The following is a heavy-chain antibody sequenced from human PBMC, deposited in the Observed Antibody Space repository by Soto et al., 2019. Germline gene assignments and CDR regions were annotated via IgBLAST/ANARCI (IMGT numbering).Heavy chain of an antibody. CDR2: ITSNGGNT. CDR3: ERRIPFGYGMDV. J-gene: IGHJ6*02. Sequence: EVQLVESGGGLVQPGGSLRLSCAASGFTFSSYAMHWVRQAPGKGLEYVSAITSNGGNTDYASSVKGRFTISRDNSKNTLYLQMGSVRAEDMAVYYCERRIPFGYGMDVWGQGTTVTVSS. V-gene: IGHV3-64*01. D-gene: IGHD2-21*01. CDR1: GFTFSSYA.